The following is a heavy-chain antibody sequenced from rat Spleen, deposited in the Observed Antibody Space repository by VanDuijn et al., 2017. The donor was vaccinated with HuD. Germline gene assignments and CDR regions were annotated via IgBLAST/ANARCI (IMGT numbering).Heavy chain of an antibody. J-gene: IGHJ2*01. D-gene: IGHD1-11*01. CDR1: GFTFSDYN. Sequence: EVQLVESGGGLVQPGRSLKLSCAASGFTFSDYNMAWVRQAPKKGLEWVASISYEGNTAFYGDSMKGRFTISRDNAKSTLYLQMSSLQTEDTATYYCARGDGGLGYWGQGVMVTVSS. V-gene: IGHV5-22*01. CDR3: ARGDGGLGY. CDR2: ISYEGNTA.